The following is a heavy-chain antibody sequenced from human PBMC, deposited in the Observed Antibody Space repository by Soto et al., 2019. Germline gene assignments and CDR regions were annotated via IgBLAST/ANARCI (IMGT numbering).Heavy chain of an antibody. Sequence: QVQLVQSGAEVKNPGASEKVSCKASGYTFTRYGIGWARQAPGQGLEWMGWINTYNGNTNYAQNVQGRVTLTTDTXXSTAYMELRSLRSNDTAIYYCAMVDVYVTPSPQDVWGQGTTVIVSS. CDR1: GYTFTRYG. D-gene: IGHD3-16*01. CDR3: AMVDVYVTPSPQDV. V-gene: IGHV1-18*01. J-gene: IGHJ6*02. CDR2: INTYNGNT.